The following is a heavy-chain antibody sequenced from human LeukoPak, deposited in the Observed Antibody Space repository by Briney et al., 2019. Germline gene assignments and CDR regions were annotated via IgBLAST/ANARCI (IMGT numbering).Heavy chain of an antibody. CDR3: ARGEYYDILTGYYPSPLDY. J-gene: IGHJ4*02. Sequence: TSETLSLTCTVSGGSISSSSYYWGWIRQPPGKGLEWIGSIYYSGSTYYNPSLKSRVTISVDTSKNQFSLKLSSVTAADTAVYYCARGEYYDILTGYYPSPLDYWGQGTLVTVSS. CDR1: GGSISSSSYY. CDR2: IYYSGST. D-gene: IGHD3-9*01. V-gene: IGHV4-39*01.